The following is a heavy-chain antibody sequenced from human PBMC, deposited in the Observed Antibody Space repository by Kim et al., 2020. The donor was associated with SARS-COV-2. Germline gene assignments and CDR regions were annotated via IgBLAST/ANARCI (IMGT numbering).Heavy chain of an antibody. CDR1: GYTFTTYW. CDR3: ARRHTRFLLGDFDV. V-gene: IGHV5-51*01. J-gene: IGHJ3*01. Sequence: GESLKISCKGSGYTFTTYWIGWVRQMPGKGLEWMGIIYPGDSNTRYSPSFQGQVTISADQFFRTAYLHWSSLKASDTAMYYCARRHTRFLLGDFDVWGQG. D-gene: IGHD2-21*01. CDR2: IYPGDSNT.